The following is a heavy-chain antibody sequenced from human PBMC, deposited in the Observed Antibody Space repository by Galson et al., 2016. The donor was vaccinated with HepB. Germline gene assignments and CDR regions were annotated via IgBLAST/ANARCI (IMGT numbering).Heavy chain of an antibody. J-gene: IGHJ6*02. V-gene: IGHV3-48*02. CDR3: ARDGRRGYEMDV. CDR2: IASNRRTI. Sequence: SLRLSCAASGFTFSDYSMNWVRQAPGKGLEWVSYIASNRRTIYYADSARGRFTISRDNAKNSLYLQMNSLRDEDTAVYYCARDGRRGYEMDVWGQGTTVTVSS. CDR1: GFTFSDYS.